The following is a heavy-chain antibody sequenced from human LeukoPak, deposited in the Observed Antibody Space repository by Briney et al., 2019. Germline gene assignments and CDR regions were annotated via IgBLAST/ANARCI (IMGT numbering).Heavy chain of an antibody. CDR1: GFTVSTNY. Sequence: PGGSLRLSCAAAGFTVSTNYMTWVRQAPGKGLEWVSVIYSGGSTFYADSVKGRFTISRDNSKNTLSLQMNSLRAEDTAVYYCASASIAASGYYFDYWGQGPLVTVSS. CDR3: ASASIAASGYYFDY. CDR2: IYSGGST. V-gene: IGHV3-66*02. J-gene: IGHJ4*02. D-gene: IGHD6-6*01.